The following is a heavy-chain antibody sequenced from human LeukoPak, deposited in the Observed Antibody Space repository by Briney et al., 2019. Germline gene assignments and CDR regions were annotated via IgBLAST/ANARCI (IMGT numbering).Heavy chain of an antibody. J-gene: IGHJ4*02. D-gene: IGHD1-26*01. V-gene: IGHV4-4*02. CDR1: GGSISSSNW. CDR3: ARDRDDSGSYHFDY. CDR2: IYHSGST. Sequence: RSETLSLTCAVSGGSISSSNWWSWVRPPPGKGLEWIGEIYHSGSTNYNPSLKSRVTISVDKSKNQFSLKLSSVTAADTAVYYCARDRDDSGSYHFDYWGQGTLVTVSS.